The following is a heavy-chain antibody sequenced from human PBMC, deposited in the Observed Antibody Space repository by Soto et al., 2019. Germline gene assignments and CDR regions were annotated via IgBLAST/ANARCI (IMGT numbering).Heavy chain of an antibody. Sequence: ASMKVSCKSSGYTFTSYGISWVRQAPGQGLEWMGWISAYNGNTNYAQKLQGRVTMTTDTSTSTAYMELRSLRSDDTAVYYCARVAFIAVAGTNWFDPWSQGTLVNVSS. CDR1: GYTFTSYG. J-gene: IGHJ5*02. D-gene: IGHD6-19*01. CDR2: ISAYNGNT. V-gene: IGHV1-18*01. CDR3: ARVAFIAVAGTNWFDP.